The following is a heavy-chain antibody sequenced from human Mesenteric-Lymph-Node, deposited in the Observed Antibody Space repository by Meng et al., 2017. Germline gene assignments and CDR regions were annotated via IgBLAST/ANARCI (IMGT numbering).Heavy chain of an antibody. CDR3: ARVGYSYGTGVRYFDY. Sequence: SETLSLTCTVSGCSVSSGSYYWSWIRQPPGQGLEWIGYIYYSGSTNYNPSLKSRVTISVDTSKNQFSLKLSSVTAADTAVYYCARVGYSYGTGVRYFDYWGQGTLVTVSS. D-gene: IGHD5-18*01. V-gene: IGHV4-61*01. J-gene: IGHJ4*02. CDR1: GCSVSSGSYY. CDR2: IYYSGST.